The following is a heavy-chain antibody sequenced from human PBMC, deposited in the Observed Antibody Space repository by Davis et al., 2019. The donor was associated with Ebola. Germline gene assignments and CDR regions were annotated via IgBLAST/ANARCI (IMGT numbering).Heavy chain of an antibody. J-gene: IGHJ4*02. D-gene: IGHD4-17*01. CDR1: GGSISNYY. Sequence: GSLRLSCTVSGGSISNYYWSWIRQPPGKGLEWIGEINHSGSTNYNPSLKSRVTISVDTSKNQFSLKLSSVTAADTAVYYCARVGDLFDYWGQGTLVTVSS. CDR2: INHSGST. CDR3: ARVGDLFDY. V-gene: IGHV4-34*01.